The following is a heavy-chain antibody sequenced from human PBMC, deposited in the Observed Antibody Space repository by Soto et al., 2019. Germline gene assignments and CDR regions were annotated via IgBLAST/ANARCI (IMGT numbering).Heavy chain of an antibody. Sequence: PGGSLRLSCAASGFTFSSYSMNWVRQAPGKGLEWVSYISSSSSTIYYADSVKGRFTISRDNAKNSLYLQMNSLRDEDTAVYYCARDYYDSSGYYYVAIDYWGQGTLVTVSS. CDR1: GFTFSSYS. CDR3: ARDYYDSSGYYYVAIDY. CDR2: ISSSSSTI. V-gene: IGHV3-48*02. D-gene: IGHD3-22*01. J-gene: IGHJ4*02.